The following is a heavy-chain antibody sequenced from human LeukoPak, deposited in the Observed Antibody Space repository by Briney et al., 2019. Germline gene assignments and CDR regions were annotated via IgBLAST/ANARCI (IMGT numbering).Heavy chain of an antibody. CDR3: ARDQRRYDILTGYGATDY. CDR1: GVTFSSYS. D-gene: IGHD3-9*01. J-gene: IGHJ4*02. V-gene: IGHV3-21*01. Sequence: GGSLRLSCAASGVTFSSYSMNSVRQAPGKGLGWGSSISSSSSYIYYADSVKGRFTTSRDNAKNSMYLQMNSLRAEDTAVYYCARDQRRYDILTGYGATDYWGQGTLVTVSS. CDR2: ISSSSSYI.